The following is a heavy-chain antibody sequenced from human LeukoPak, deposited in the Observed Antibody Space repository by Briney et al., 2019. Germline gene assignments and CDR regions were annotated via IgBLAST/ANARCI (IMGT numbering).Heavy chain of an antibody. D-gene: IGHD3-22*01. CDR1: GGSISSSSYY. V-gene: IGHV4-39*01. Sequence: PPETLSLTCTVSGGSISSSSYYWGWIRQPPGKGLEWIGSIYYSGSTYYDPSLKSRVTISVDTSKNQFSLKLSPVTAADTAVYYCARHGSNYYDSSGYPDYWGQGTLVTVSS. J-gene: IGHJ4*02. CDR2: IYYSGST. CDR3: ARHGSNYYDSSGYPDY.